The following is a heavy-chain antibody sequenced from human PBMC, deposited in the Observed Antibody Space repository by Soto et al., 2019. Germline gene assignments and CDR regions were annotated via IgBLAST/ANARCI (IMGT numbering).Heavy chain of an antibody. Sequence: GGSLRLSCAASGFTLSSYAMTWVRQAPGMGLEWVSGIAGSGASTFYADSVKGRFSISRDKNTLFLQMNSLRADDTAVYYCAKSLVNTLTYNWYFDLWGRGTLVTVSS. CDR1: GFTLSSYA. CDR3: AKSLVNTLTYNWYFDL. CDR2: IAGSGAST. J-gene: IGHJ2*01. D-gene: IGHD5-18*01. V-gene: IGHV3-23*01.